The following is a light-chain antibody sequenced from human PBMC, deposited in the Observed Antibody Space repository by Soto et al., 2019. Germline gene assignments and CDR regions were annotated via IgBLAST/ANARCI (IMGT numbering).Light chain of an antibody. CDR3: QQYGTSPLT. CDR2: DVY. V-gene: IGKV3-20*01. J-gene: IGKJ5*01. Sequence: IVLTQSPGTLSLSPGERATLSCRASQSVSAAYLAWYQQKPGQAPRLVIYDVYSRDTGIPDKFSGSGSGADFTLTISRLEPEDFAVYYCQQYGTSPLTFGQGTRLEIK. CDR1: QSVSAAY.